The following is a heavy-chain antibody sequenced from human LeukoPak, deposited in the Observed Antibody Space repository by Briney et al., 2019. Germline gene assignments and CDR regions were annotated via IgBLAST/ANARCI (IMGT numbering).Heavy chain of an antibody. D-gene: IGHD3-3*01. CDR1: GFTFGSYA. Sequence: GGSLRLSCAASGFTFGSYAMHCVRQAPGKGLEWVAVISYDGSNKYYADSVKGRFTISRDNSKNTLYLQMNSLRAEDTAVYYCARDFGFLPSDYWGQGTLVTVSS. V-gene: IGHV3-30*04. CDR2: ISYDGSNK. CDR3: ARDFGFLPSDY. J-gene: IGHJ4*02.